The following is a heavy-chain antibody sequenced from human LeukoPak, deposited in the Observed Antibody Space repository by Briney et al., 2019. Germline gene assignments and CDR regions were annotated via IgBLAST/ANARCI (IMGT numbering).Heavy chain of an antibody. CDR2: IYYSGNT. J-gene: IGHJ4*02. V-gene: IGHV4-59*12. Sequence: SETLSLTCTVSGGSISSYYWSWIRQPPEKGLEFIGYIYYSGNTNYNPSLKSRVTISVDTSKNQFSLRLSSVTAADTAVYYCARIDTSGYNGYSFDYWGQGTLVTVSS. CDR1: GGSISSYY. D-gene: IGHD3-22*01. CDR3: ARIDTSGYNGYSFDY.